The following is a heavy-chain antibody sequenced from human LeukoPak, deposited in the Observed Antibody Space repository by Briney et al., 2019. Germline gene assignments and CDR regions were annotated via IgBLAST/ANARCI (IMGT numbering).Heavy chain of an antibody. J-gene: IGHJ6*03. CDR1: GFTFSDYY. D-gene: IGHD6-25*01. CDR2: ISSSGSTI. Sequence: GGSLRLSCAASGFTFSDYYMSWIRQAPGKGLEWVSYISSSGSTIYYADSVKGRFTISRDNAKNSLYLQMNSLRAEDTAVYYCARGQQRLAPESYYYYYMDVWGKGTTVTVSS. CDR3: ARGQQRLAPESYYYYYMDV. V-gene: IGHV3-11*04.